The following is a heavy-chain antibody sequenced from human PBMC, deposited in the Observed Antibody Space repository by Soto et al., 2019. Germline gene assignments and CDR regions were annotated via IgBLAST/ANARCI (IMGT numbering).Heavy chain of an antibody. CDR2: ISSSGAGT. CDR1: GFTFSSST. Sequence: EVQLLESGGGLVQPGGSLRLSCAASGFTFSSSTMTWVRQAPGKGLEWVSAISSSGAGTYYADSVKGRFTISRDNSKNTLYLQMNSLRAEDTAVFYCAKAYGGSFDYWGQGTLVTVSS. V-gene: IGHV3-23*01. CDR3: AKAYGGSFDY. D-gene: IGHD4-17*01. J-gene: IGHJ4*02.